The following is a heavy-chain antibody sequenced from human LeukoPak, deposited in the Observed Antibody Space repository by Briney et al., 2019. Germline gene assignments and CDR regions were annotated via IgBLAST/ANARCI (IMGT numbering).Heavy chain of an antibody. V-gene: IGHV1-69*05. J-gene: IGHJ4*02. CDR2: IIPIFGPA. Sequence: SVKVSCKASGGTFSNYAISWVRQAPGQGLEWMGGIIPIFGPANYAQNFQGRVTITTDESTTTAYMELSSLRSEDTAVYYCAREGTSYYFDFWGQGTLVTGSS. D-gene: IGHD3-10*01. CDR1: GGTFSNYA. CDR3: AREGTSYYFDF.